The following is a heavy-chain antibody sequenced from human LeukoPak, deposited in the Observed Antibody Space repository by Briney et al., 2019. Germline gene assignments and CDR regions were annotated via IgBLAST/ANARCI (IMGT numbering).Heavy chain of an antibody. J-gene: IGHJ6*02. V-gene: IGHV1-69*13. CDR1: GGTFSSYA. CDR2: IIPIFGTA. D-gene: IGHD2-15*01. Sequence: GASVKVSCKASGGTFSSYAISWVRQAPGQGLEWMGGIIPIFGTANYAQKFQGRVTITADESTSTAYMELGSLRSEDTAVYYCAREMVAATQYYYYYYGMDVWGQGTTVTVSS. CDR3: AREMVAATQYYYYYYGMDV.